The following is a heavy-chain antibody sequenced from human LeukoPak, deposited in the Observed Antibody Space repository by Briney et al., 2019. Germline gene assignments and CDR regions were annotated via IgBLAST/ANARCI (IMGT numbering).Heavy chain of an antibody. CDR1: GFTFSSYS. CDR2: ITSSSAST. CDR3: VRPDCTNGVCYCPANPSYYYYGMDV. D-gene: IGHD2-8*01. J-gene: IGHJ6*02. Sequence: GGSLRLSCAPSGFTFSSYSMNWVRQAPGKGLEWVSFITSSSASTYYADSVKGRFTISRDNAKNTLHLQMDNLRAEDTAVYYCVRPDCTNGVCYCPANPSYYYYGMDVWGQGTTVTVSS. V-gene: IGHV3-48*04.